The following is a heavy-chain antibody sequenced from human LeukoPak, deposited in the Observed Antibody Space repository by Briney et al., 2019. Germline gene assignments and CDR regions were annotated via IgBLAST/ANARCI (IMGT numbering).Heavy chain of an antibody. Sequence: GRSLRLSCAASGFTFSSYGMHWVRQAPGKGLEWVAVISYDGSNKYYADSVKGRFTISRDNSKNTLYLQMNSLRAEDTAVYYCAEEADGSGLGYWGQGTLVTVS. CDR3: AEEADGSGLGY. CDR2: ISYDGSNK. CDR1: GFTFSSYG. D-gene: IGHD3-10*01. J-gene: IGHJ4*02. V-gene: IGHV3-30*18.